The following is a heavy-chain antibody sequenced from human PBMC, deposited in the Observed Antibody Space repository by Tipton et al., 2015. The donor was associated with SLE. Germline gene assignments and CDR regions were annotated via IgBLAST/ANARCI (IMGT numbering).Heavy chain of an antibody. CDR1: GASISSHQ. J-gene: IGHJ4*02. CDR2: IYDRGTT. D-gene: IGHD2-15*01. Sequence: TLSLTCTVSGASISSHQWSWIRQSPREGLEWIGYIYDRGTTNYNPSVMNRVVVSMDTSKNQFSLRLTPVTAADTAVYYCAKGDITSRSLDSWGQGTLVTVSS. V-gene: IGHV4-59*11. CDR3: AKGDITSRSLDS.